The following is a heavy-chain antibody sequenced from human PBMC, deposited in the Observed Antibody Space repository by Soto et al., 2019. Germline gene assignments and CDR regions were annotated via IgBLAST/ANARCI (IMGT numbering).Heavy chain of an antibody. V-gene: IGHV5-10-1*01. D-gene: IGHD2-15*01. CDR1: GYTVTTYW. Sequence: PGESLKISCKGSGYTVTTYWISWVRQMPGKGLEWMGRIDPSDSYTNYSPSFQGHVTISADKSISTAYLQWNSLKASDTAMYYCVRPVCGSTTCYYGMDVWGQGTPVTVSS. CDR2: IDPSDSYT. J-gene: IGHJ6*02. CDR3: VRPVCGSTTCYYGMDV.